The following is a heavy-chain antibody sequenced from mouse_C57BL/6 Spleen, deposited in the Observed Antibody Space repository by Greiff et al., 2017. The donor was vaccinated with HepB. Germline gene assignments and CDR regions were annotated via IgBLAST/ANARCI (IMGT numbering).Heavy chain of an antibody. Sequence: QVQLQQSGAELVKPGASVKLSCKASGYTFTSYWMHWVKQRPGQGLEWIGMIHPNSGSTNYNEKFKSKATLTVDKSSSTAYMQLSSLTSEDSAVYYCARFGGNYHFDYWGQGTTLTVSS. CDR3: ARFGGNYHFDY. J-gene: IGHJ2*01. CDR1: GYTFTSYW. D-gene: IGHD2-1*01. V-gene: IGHV1-64*01. CDR2: IHPNSGST.